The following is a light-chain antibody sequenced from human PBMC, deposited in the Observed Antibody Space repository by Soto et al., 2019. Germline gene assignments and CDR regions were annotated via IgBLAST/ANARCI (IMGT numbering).Light chain of an antibody. V-gene: IGKV3-15*01. J-gene: IGKJ1*01. CDR3: QQYNKWPRT. CDR2: GAS. CDR1: QSISSS. Sequence: EIVMTQSPATLSVSPGARATLSCRASQSISSSLAWYQHKPGQAPRLLIYGASTRANGVPAKFSGSGSGAEFTLTISSLQSEDFAVYYCQQYNKWPRTFGQGTKVEIK.